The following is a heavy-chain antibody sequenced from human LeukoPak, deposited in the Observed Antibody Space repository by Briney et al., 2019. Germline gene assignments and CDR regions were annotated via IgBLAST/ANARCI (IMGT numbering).Heavy chain of an antibody. Sequence: SETLSLTCTVSGGSISSSSYYWGWVRQPAGKGLEWIGSIYYSGSTYYNPSLKSRVTISVDTSKNQFSLKLSSVTAADTAVYYCARLSYDYYYYYYMDVWGKGTTVTVSS. CDR2: IYYSGST. V-gene: IGHV4-39*07. CDR1: GGSISSSSYY. CDR3: ARLSYDYYYYYYMDV. J-gene: IGHJ6*03. D-gene: IGHD3-10*01.